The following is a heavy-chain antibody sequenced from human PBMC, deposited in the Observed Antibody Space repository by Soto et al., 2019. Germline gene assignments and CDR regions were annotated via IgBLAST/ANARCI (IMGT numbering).Heavy chain of an antibody. D-gene: IGHD6-13*01. CDR1: GFTFSSYS. Sequence: GGSLRLSCAASGFTFSSYSMNWVRQAPGKGLEWVSSISSSSSYIYYADSVKGRFTISRDNAKNSLYLQMNSLRAEDTAVYYCARDKSYAAAGTRGYYYYCGMDVWGQGTTVTVSS. J-gene: IGHJ6*02. CDR2: ISSSSSYI. CDR3: ARDKSYAAAGTRGYYYYCGMDV. V-gene: IGHV3-21*01.